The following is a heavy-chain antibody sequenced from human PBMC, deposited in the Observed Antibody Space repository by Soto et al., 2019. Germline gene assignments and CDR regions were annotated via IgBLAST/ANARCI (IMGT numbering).Heavy chain of an antibody. CDR2: INHSGST. Sequence: SETLSLTCAVYGGSFSGYYWSWIRQPSGKGLEWIGEINHSGSTNYNPSLKSRVTISVDTSKNQFSLKLSSVTAADTAVYYCARSGTALAVAGTDIWGQGTMVTVSS. J-gene: IGHJ3*02. CDR3: ARSGTALAVAGTDI. D-gene: IGHD6-19*01. CDR1: GGSFSGYY. V-gene: IGHV4-34*01.